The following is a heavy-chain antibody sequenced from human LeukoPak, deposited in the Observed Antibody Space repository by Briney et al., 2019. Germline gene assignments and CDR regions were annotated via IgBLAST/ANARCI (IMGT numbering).Heavy chain of an antibody. J-gene: IGHJ5*02. CDR2: INHSGST. D-gene: IGHD6-13*01. CDR1: GGSFSGYY. V-gene: IGHV4-34*01. CDR3: ATRGIAAAGTVGWFDP. Sequence: PSETLSLTRAVYGGSFSGYYWSWIRQPPGKGLEWIGEINHSGSTNYNPSLKSRVTISVDTSKNQFSLKLSSVTAADTAVYYCATRGIAAAGTVGWFDPWGQGTLVTVSS.